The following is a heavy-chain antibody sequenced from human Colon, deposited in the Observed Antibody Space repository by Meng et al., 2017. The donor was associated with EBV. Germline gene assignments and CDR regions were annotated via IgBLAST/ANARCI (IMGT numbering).Heavy chain of an antibody. CDR2: IYHSGST. CDR1: GGSISSNGYY. V-gene: IGHV4-39*01. Sequence: QLQLPESCHGLVKPPETLSLTCTVSGGSISSNGYYWDWVRQPPGKGLEWIGAIYHSGSTSYNPSLQSRVTMFVDTSKNQFSLMLTSVTATDTAVYYCARRRGGSGRDCWGQGTLVTVSS. D-gene: IGHD3-10*01. J-gene: IGHJ4*02. CDR3: ARRRGGSGRDC.